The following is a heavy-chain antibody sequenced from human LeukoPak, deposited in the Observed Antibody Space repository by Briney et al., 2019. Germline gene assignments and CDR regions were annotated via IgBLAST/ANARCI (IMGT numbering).Heavy chain of an antibody. CDR2: ISSSSSYI. J-gene: IGHJ6*03. Sequence: GGSLRLSCAASEFTFSSYSMNWVRQAPGKGLEWVSSISSSSSYIYYADSVKGRFTISRDNAKNSLYLQINSLRAEDTAVYYCTVTTSYYYYYMDVWGKGTTVTVSS. D-gene: IGHD4-17*01. V-gene: IGHV3-21*01. CDR1: EFTFSSYS. CDR3: TVTTSYYYYYMDV.